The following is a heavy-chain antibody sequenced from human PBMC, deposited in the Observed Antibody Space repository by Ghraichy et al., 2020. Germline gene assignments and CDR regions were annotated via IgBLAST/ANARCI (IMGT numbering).Heavy chain of an antibody. V-gene: IGHV3-69-1*02. Sequence: GSLNISCVASGFTFSNYDMNWVRQAPGKGLEWVSYISSATPIYYADSVRGRFTISRDNAKNSLYLQMNNLRDDDTAIDFCSRGASWWELFDYWGQGTLVTVSS. CDR1: GFTFSNYD. CDR2: ISSATPI. J-gene: IGHJ4*02. D-gene: IGHD1-26*01. CDR3: SRGASWWELFDY.